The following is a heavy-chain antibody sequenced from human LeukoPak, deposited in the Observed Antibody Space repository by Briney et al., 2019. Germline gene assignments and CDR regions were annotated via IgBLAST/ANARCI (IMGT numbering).Heavy chain of an antibody. D-gene: IGHD5-24*01. Sequence: SETLSLTCTVSGGSISSSSYYWTWIRQPAGGGLEWIGHIDTSRTANYNPSLKSRVTISLDTSQNQVSLRLRSVSAADTAMYYCARERLVRRDGYTWKVYYHYYMDVWGKGTTVTISS. J-gene: IGHJ6*03. CDR3: ARERLVRRDGYTWKVYYHYYMDV. CDR1: GGSISSSSYY. CDR2: IDTSRTA. V-gene: IGHV4-61*09.